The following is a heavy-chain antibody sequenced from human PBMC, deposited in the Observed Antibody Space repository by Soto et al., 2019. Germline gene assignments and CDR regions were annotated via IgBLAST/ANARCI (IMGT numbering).Heavy chain of an antibody. V-gene: IGHV3-33*01. J-gene: IGHJ6*02. CDR2: IWYDGSNK. D-gene: IGHD1-26*01. CDR3: ARDMGIYGPPSHYYYYGMDV. CDR1: GFTFSSYG. Sequence: GGSLRLSCAASGFTFSSYGMHWVRQAPGKGLEWVAVIWYDGSNKYYADSVKGRFTISRDNSKNTLYLQMNSLRAEDTAVYYCARDMGIYGPPSHYYYYGMDVWGQGTTVTVSS.